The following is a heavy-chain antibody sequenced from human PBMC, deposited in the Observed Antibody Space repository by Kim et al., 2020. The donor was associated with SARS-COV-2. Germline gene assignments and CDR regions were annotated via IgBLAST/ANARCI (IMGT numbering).Heavy chain of an antibody. V-gene: IGHV1-69*04. Sequence: SVKVSCKASGGTFSSYAISWVRQAPGQGLEWMGRIIPILGIANYAQKFQGRVTITADKSTSTAYMELSSLRSEDTAVYYCARRYYYYSSGYGSGMDVWGQGTTVTVSS. CDR3: ARRYYYYSSGYGSGMDV. CDR2: IIPILGIA. J-gene: IGHJ6*02. D-gene: IGHD3-22*01. CDR1: GGTFSSYA.